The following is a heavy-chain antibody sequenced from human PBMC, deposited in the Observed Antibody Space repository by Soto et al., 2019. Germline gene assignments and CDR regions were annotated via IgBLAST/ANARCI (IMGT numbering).Heavy chain of an antibody. CDR3: AKFIEDIVVVPAAPGAY. CDR2: ISGSGGST. J-gene: IGHJ4*02. CDR1: GFTFSSYA. D-gene: IGHD2-2*01. V-gene: IGHV3-23*01. Sequence: PGGSLRLSCAASGFTFSSYAMSWVRQAPGKGLEWVSAISGSGGSTYYADSVKGRFTISRDNSKNTLYLQMNSLRAEDTAVYYCAKFIEDIVVVPAAPGAYWGQGTLVTVSS.